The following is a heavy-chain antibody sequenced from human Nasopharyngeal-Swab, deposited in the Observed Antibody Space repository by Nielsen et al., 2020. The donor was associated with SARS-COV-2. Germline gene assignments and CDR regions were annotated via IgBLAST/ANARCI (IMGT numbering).Heavy chain of an antibody. V-gene: IGHV3-23*01. CDR1: GFTFRSYA. D-gene: IGHD1-1*01. Sequence: GESLKISCVVSGFTFRSYAMSWVRQAPGKGLEWVSSITSSGEKTDYADSVTGRFTISRDNSKNTLYLQMSSLGAEDTAVYYCAKDRRVEPTRWYFDYWGQGTLVTVSS. J-gene: IGHJ4*02. CDR2: ITSSGEKT. CDR3: AKDRRVEPTRWYFDY.